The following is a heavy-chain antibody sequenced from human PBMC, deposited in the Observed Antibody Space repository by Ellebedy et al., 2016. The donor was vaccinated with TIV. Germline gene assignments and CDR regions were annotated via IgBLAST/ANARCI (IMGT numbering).Heavy chain of an antibody. J-gene: IGHJ3*02. CDR3: ASDGSYGDYLSPTHAFVM. D-gene: IGHD4-17*01. CDR1: GSTFSSYW. Sequence: GGSLRLSCAASGSTFSSYWMTWVRQAPGKGLEWVANINQDGREKYYVDSVKGRFTISRDNAKTSLYLQMNSLRADDTAMYYCASDGSYGDYLSPTHAFVMWGQGTMVSVSS. CDR2: INQDGREK. V-gene: IGHV3-7*01.